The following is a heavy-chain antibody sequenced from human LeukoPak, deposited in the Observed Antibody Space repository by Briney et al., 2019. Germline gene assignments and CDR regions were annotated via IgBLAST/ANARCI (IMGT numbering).Heavy chain of an antibody. CDR2: INPSGGST. CDR1: GYSLTNYY. J-gene: IGHJ4*02. V-gene: IGHV1-46*01. CDR3: ARGAPTPRMGVGRFDY. Sequence: ASVKVSCKAFGYSLTNYYVHWVRQAPGQGLEWMGEINPSGGSTSYAQKFQGKITVTRDTYTNTVYMDLSSLRSEDTATYYCARGAPTPRMGVGRFDYWGQGSLLTVAS. D-gene: IGHD3-16*01.